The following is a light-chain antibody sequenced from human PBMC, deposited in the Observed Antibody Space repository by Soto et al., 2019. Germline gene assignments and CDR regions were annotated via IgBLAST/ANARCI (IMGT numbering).Light chain of an antibody. J-gene: IGKJ1*01. Sequence: EIVLTQSPGTLSLSPGERATLSCRASQSVSSNHLAWYQQQTGQTPRLLIYIASNRAPGIPDRFSGSGSGTHFTLTISIVEPEDFEVYYCQQYDSSPWTFGQGTKVEIK. CDR2: IAS. CDR3: QQYDSSPWT. CDR1: QSVSSNH. V-gene: IGKV3-20*01.